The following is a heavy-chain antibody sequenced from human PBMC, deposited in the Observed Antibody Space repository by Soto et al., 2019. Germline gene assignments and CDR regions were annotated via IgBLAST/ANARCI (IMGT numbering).Heavy chain of an antibody. Sequence: PGGSLRLSCAASGFTSSGYLMTWVRQSPGKGLEWVANINQDGSEKYYVDSVKGRFTISRDNAKDSLYLQMNSLRAEDTAIYYCARDYSNPRGRFDPWGQGTLVTVSS. CDR3: ARDYSNPRGRFDP. V-gene: IGHV3-7*01. CDR1: GFTSSGYL. D-gene: IGHD4-4*01. J-gene: IGHJ5*02. CDR2: INQDGSEK.